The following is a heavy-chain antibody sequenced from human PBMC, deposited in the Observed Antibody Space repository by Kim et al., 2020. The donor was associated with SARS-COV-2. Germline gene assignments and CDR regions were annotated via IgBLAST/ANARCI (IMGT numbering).Heavy chain of an antibody. V-gene: IGHV3-23*01. CDR3: AKPNARMVRGVIDAFDI. J-gene: IGHJ3*02. CDR1: GFTFSSYA. CDR2: ISGSGGST. Sequence: GGSLRLSCAASGFTFSSYAMSWVRQAPGKGLEWVSAISGSGGSTYYADSVKGRFTISRDNSKNTLYLQMNSLRAEDTAVYYCAKPNARMVRGVIDAFDIWGQGTMVTVSS. D-gene: IGHD3-10*01.